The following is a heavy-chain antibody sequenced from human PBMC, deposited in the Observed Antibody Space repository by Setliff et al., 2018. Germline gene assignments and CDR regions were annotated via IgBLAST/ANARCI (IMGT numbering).Heavy chain of an antibody. J-gene: IGHJ4*02. V-gene: IGHV3-21*01. CDR2: VGDGDGGT. CDR1: GFSLNSFR. Sequence: LRLSCAASGFSLNSFRMTWVRRAPGKGLEWVSAVGDGDGGTWYADSVKGRFTISRDNAQNSLYLQISSLRVEDTAMYYCARFACNGGSCYLSASDHWGQGALVTVSS. CDR3: ARFACNGGSCYLSASDH. D-gene: IGHD2-15*01.